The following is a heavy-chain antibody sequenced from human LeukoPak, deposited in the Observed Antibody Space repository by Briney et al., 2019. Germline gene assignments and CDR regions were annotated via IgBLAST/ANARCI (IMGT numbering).Heavy chain of an antibody. CDR1: GFTFSSYS. CDR2: ISSSGSTI. D-gene: IGHD3-22*01. J-gene: IGHJ3*02. CDR3: VSMIVVVITARGSPNDAFDI. V-gene: IGHV3-48*04. Sequence: GGSLRLSCAASGFTFSSYSMNWVRQAPGKGLEWVSYISSSGSTIYYADSVKGRFTISRDNAKNSLYLQMNSLRAEDTAVYYCVSMIVVVITARGSPNDAFDIWGQGTMVTVSS.